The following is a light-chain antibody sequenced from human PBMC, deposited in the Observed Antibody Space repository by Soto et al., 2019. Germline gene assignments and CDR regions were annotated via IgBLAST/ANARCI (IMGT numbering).Light chain of an antibody. V-gene: IGKV3-20*01. J-gene: IGKJ4*01. CDR3: HQYGSSPPLT. CDR2: GAS. CDR1: QSVSSSY. Sequence: EIVLTQSPGTLSLSPGERATLSCRASQSVSSSYLAWYQQKPGQAPRLLIYGASSRATGIPDRCSGSGSGIDFILTNSRLEPEDFAVYYCHQYGSSPPLTFGGGTKLPIK.